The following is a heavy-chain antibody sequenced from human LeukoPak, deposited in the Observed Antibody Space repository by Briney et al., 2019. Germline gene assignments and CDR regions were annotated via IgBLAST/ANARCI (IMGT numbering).Heavy chain of an antibody. CDR3: AREGTSGGLNWLDP. D-gene: IGHD3-10*01. CDR2: IYTSGST. V-gene: IGHV4-4*07. CDR1: GGSISSYY. J-gene: IGHJ5*02. Sequence: SETLSLTCTVSGGSISSYYWSWIRQPAGKGLEWIGRIYTSGSTNYDPSLKSRVTMSVDTSKNQFSLRLSSVNAADTAVYFCAREGTSGGLNWLDPWGQGTLVTVSS.